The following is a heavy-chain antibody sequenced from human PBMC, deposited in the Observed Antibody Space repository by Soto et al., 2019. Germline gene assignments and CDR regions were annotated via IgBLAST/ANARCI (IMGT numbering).Heavy chain of an antibody. D-gene: IGHD6-19*01. CDR1: GFTFSSYA. CDR2: ISGSGGST. Sequence: EVQLLESGGGLVQPGGSLRLSCAASGFTFSSYAMTWFRQAPGKGLEWVSAISGSGGSTYYADSVKGRFTISRDNSKNTLDLQMNSLRAEDTAVYYCARRSSGWYFDYWGQGTLVTVSS. V-gene: IGHV3-23*01. J-gene: IGHJ4*02. CDR3: ARRSSGWYFDY.